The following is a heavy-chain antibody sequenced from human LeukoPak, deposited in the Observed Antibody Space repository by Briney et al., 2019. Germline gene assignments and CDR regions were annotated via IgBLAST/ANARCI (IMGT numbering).Heavy chain of an antibody. J-gene: IGHJ4*02. V-gene: IGHV3-48*01. CDR2: ISSSSTI. D-gene: IGHD3-22*01. CDR3: ARDWGGLTYYYDSSGADY. Sequence: GGSLRLSCAASGFTFGSYSMNWVRQAPGKGLEWVSYISSSSTIYYADSVKGRFTISRDNAKNSLYLQMNSLRAEDTAVYYCARDWGGLTYYYDSSGADYWGQGTLVTVSS. CDR1: GFTFGSYS.